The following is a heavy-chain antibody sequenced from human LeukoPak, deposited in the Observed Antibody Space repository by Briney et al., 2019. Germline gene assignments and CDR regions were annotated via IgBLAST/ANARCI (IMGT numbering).Heavy chain of an antibody. V-gene: IGHV4-4*02. CDR2: ISLTGLT. CDR1: GGSISNTNW. Sequence: SGTLSLTCGVSGGSISNTNWWSWVRQPPGQGLEWIGEISLTGLTHYNPSLESRVTVSLDKSKNQLSLNLSSLTAADTAVYYCASGEFRHGLQVDYWGQGTLVAVSS. D-gene: IGHD3/OR15-3a*01. J-gene: IGHJ4*02. CDR3: ASGEFRHGLQVDY.